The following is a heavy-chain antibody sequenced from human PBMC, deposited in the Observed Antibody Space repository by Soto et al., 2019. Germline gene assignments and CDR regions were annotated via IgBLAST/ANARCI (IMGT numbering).Heavy chain of an antibody. V-gene: IGHV2-5*02. Sequence: QITLKESGPTLVKPTQTLTLTCTFSVFALSTSGVGVGWIRQPPGKALDWLALIYWDDDKRYSPSLKSRLTITKDTSKNQVVLTMTNMDPVDTATYYCAHTNHIHYGDYYFDYWGQGTLVTVSS. CDR1: VFALSTSGVG. J-gene: IGHJ4*02. CDR3: AHTNHIHYGDYYFDY. CDR2: IYWDDDK. D-gene: IGHD4-17*01.